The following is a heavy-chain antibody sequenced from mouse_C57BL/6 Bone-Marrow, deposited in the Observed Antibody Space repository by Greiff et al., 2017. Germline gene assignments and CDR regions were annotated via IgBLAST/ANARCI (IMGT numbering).Heavy chain of an antibody. V-gene: IGHV1-72*01. J-gene: IGHJ2*01. D-gene: IGHD4-1*01. CDR3: ARESWDVSYFDY. Sequence: QVQLQQSGAELVKPGASVKLSCKASGYTFTSYWMHWVKQRPGRGLEWIGRIDPNSGGTKYNEKFKSKATLTVDKPSSTAYMQLSILTSEDSAVYYCARESWDVSYFDYWGQGTTLTVSS. CDR1: GYTFTSYW. CDR2: IDPNSGGT.